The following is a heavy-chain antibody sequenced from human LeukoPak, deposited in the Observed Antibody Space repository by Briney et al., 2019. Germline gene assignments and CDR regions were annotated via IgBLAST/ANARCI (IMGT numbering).Heavy chain of an antibody. CDR3: ARTRKRYCTNGVCYLSWFDP. Sequence: SETLSLTCAVYGGSFSGYYWSWIRQPSGKGLEWIGEINHSGSTNYNPSLKSRVTISVDTSKNQFSLKLSSVTAADTAVYYCARTRKRYCTNGVCYLSWFDPWGQGTLVTVSS. CDR1: GGSFSGYY. D-gene: IGHD2-8*01. V-gene: IGHV4-34*01. CDR2: INHSGST. J-gene: IGHJ5*02.